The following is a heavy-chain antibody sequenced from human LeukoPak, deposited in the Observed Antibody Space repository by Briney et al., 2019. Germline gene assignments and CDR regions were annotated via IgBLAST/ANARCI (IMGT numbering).Heavy chain of an antibody. Sequence: TGGSLRLSCAASGFTFSNYAMSWVRQAPGKGLQWVSGISGSGGSTSYADSVKGRFTISRDNSKNTLYLQMHSLRDDDTAVYYCAKEYDTPPDAFDIWGQGTMVTVSS. CDR3: AKEYDTPPDAFDI. CDR2: ISGSGGST. D-gene: IGHD3-9*01. CDR1: GFTFSNYA. J-gene: IGHJ3*02. V-gene: IGHV3-23*01.